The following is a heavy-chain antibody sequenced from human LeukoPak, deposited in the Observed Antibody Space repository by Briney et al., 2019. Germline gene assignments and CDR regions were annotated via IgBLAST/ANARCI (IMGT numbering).Heavy chain of an antibody. J-gene: IGHJ4*02. CDR2: INISGGNT. CDR3: AKVSCSGGSCFTDYFDY. V-gene: IGHV3-23*01. D-gene: IGHD2-15*01. CDR1: GFTFSSYS. Sequence: GGSLRLSCAASGFTFSSYSMSWVRQAPRKVLEWVSAINISGGNTYYADSVKGRFTISRDTSKKTLYLQMNRLRAEDTAVYYCAKVSCSGGSCFTDYFDYWGQGTLVTVSS.